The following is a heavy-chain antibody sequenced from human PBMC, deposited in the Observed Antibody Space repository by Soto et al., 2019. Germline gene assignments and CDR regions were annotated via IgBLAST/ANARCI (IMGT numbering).Heavy chain of an antibody. CDR3: ARCLGYCSSTSCSYGSWFDP. J-gene: IGHJ5*02. D-gene: IGHD2-2*01. CDR2: IDWDDDK. CDR1: GFSLSTSGMC. V-gene: IGHV2-70*11. Sequence: SGPTLVNPTQTLTLTCTFSGFSLSTSGMCVSWIRQPPGKALEWLARIDWDDDKYYSTSLKTRLTISKDTSKNQVVLTMTNMDPVDTATYYCARCLGYCSSTSCSYGSWFDPWGQGTLVTVSS.